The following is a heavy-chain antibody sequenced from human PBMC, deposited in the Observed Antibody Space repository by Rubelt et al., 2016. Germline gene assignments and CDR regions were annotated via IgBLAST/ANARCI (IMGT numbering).Heavy chain of an antibody. Sequence: ETGKGLEWVSSIGSSGDTYYQGSVKGRFTVSREDAKNSLYLQMNSLKTEDTAVYYCTTDYPLLRFLEWPRMDVWGQGTTVTVSS. CDR3: TTDYPLLRFLEWPRMDV. D-gene: IGHD3-3*01. J-gene: IGHJ6*02. CDR2: IGSSGDT. V-gene: IGHV3-13*01.